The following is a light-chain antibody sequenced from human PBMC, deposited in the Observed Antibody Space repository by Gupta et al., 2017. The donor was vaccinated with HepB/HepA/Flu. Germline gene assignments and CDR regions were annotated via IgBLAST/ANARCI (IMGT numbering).Light chain of an antibody. Sequence: SYELTQPPSVSVSPGQTASITCSGDKLGDKYDSWYQQKPGHSPVLVIYQNRRRPSGIPERFSGSNSGNTATLTISGTQAMDEADYYCQAWDTSTVVFGGGTKLTVL. V-gene: IGLV3-1*01. J-gene: IGLJ2*01. CDR1: KLGDKY. CDR3: QAWDTSTVV. CDR2: QNR.